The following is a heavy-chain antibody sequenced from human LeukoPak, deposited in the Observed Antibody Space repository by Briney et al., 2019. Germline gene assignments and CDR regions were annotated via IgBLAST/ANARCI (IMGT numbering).Heavy chain of an antibody. CDR1: GGSISSSSYY. CDR3: ARAAYYYDSSGYYYDAFDI. CDR2: IYSSGST. J-gene: IGHJ3*02. Sequence: SETLSLTCTVSGGSISSSSYYWGWIRQPPGKGLEWIGSIYSSGSTYYNPSLKSRVTISVDTSKNQFSLKLSSVTAANTAVYYCARAAYYYDSSGYYYDAFDIWGQGTMVTVSS. V-gene: IGHV4-39*07. D-gene: IGHD3-22*01.